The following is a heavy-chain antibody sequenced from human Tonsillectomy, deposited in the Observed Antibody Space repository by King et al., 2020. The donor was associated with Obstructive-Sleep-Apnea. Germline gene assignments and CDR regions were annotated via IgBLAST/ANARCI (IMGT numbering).Heavy chain of an antibody. Sequence: QLVESGGGVVQPGRSLRLSCAASGFTFSSYAMHWVRQAPGKGLEWVAVISYDGSNKYYADSVKGRFTISRDNSKNTLYLQMNSLRAEDTAVYYCARGLSYSSDWTGADYWGQGTLVTVSS. J-gene: IGHJ4*02. D-gene: IGHD6-19*01. CDR1: GFTFSSYA. V-gene: IGHV3-30*04. CDR3: ARGLSYSSDWTGADY. CDR2: ISYDGSNK.